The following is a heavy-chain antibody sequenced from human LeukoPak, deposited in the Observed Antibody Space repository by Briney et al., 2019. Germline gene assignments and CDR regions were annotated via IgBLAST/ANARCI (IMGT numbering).Heavy chain of an antibody. CDR2: ISGSGGST. D-gene: IGHD6-13*01. V-gene: IGHV3-23*01. CDR3: AKGGYIAAAGTVYYYMDV. Sequence: PGGSLRLSCAASGFTFSSYAMSWVRQAPGKGLEWVSAISGSGGSTYYADSVKGRFTISRDNSKNTLYLQMNSLRAEDTAVYYRAKGGYIAAAGTVYYYMDVWGKGTTVTVSS. CDR1: GFTFSSYA. J-gene: IGHJ6*03.